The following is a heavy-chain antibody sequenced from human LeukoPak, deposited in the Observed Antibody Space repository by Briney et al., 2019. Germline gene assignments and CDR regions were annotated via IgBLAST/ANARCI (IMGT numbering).Heavy chain of an antibody. CDR3: AKGWSYFLDN. CDR1: GFTFTNYA. J-gene: IGHJ4*02. V-gene: IGHV3-23*01. Sequence: GGSLRLSCAASGFTFTNYAMSWVRQAPGNGLEWVSTISESGGSTNYADSVKGRFTISRDNSKNTLYLQMNSLRAEDTALYYCAKGWSYFLDNWVQGTLVTVSS. CDR2: ISESGGST. D-gene: IGHD6-13*01.